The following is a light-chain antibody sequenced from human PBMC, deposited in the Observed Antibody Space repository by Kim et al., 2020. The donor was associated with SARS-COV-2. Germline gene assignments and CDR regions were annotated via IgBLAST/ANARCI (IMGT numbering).Light chain of an antibody. V-gene: IGLV3-1*01. CDR3: QAWDSGRVV. CDR2: RDN. J-gene: IGLJ2*01. CDR1: KFENKY. Sequence: VSPGQTSTFTYSGHKFENKYTSWYQQRPGQSPVVVIYRDNMRASGIPERFSGSSSGNTATLTISGTLTMDEAAYYCQAWDSGRVVFGGGTQLTVL.